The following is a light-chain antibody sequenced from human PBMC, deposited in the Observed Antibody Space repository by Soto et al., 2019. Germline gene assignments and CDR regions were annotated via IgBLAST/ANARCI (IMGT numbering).Light chain of an antibody. CDR1: SSDVGNYNL. CDR2: EVS. J-gene: IGLJ3*02. Sequence: QLVLTQPASVSGSPGQSITISCTGTSSDVGNYNLVSWYQQHPDKAPKLMIHEVSKRPSGVSNRFYGSKSGNTASLTISGLQAEDEAAYYCCSYAGSSSNWVFGGGTKLTVL. CDR3: CSYAGSSSNWV. V-gene: IGLV2-23*02.